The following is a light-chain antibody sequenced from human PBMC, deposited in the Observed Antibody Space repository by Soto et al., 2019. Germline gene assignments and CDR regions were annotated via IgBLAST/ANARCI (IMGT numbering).Light chain of an antibody. CDR2: DVS. CDR3: SSYAGSSTSWV. Sequence: QSALTQPASVSGSPGQSITISCTGTSSDVGDYNYVSWYQQHPGKAPKVMIYDVSNRPSGVSNRFSGSKSGNTASLTISGLQAEDEADYYCSSYAGSSTSWVFGGGTKVTVL. J-gene: IGLJ3*02. V-gene: IGLV2-14*01. CDR1: SSDVGDYNY.